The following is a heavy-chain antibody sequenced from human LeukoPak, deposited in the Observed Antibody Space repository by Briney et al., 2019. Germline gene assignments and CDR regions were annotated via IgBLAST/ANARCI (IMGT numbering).Heavy chain of an antibody. CDR3: VREDTPATANY. J-gene: IGHJ4*02. V-gene: IGHV3-23*01. CDR2: ISGGGDIT. Sequence: GGSLRLSCAASGFNFANHPMSWVRQTPGKGLEWVSAISGGGDITYYADSVTGRFTISRDNSKDTLFLQMHSLRPGDTAVYYCVREDTPATANYWGQGTLVTISS. CDR1: GFNFANHP. D-gene: IGHD2-21*02.